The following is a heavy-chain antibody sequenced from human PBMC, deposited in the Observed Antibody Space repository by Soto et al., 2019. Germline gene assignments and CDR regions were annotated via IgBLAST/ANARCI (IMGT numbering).Heavy chain of an antibody. CDR2: VDYSAIT. D-gene: IGHD3-9*01. CDR3: VRHRVSDMLTGAFDP. J-gene: IGHJ5*02. V-gene: IGHV4-39*01. Sequence: LETLSLPCTVSGASLRGSTYFLGWVRQGEGKGLEWIGSVDYSAITYYSPSLKSRLSISVDSSGTHFSLTLSSVTAADTALYYCVRHRVSDMLTGAFDPWGQGVRVTVSS. CDR1: GASLRGSTYF.